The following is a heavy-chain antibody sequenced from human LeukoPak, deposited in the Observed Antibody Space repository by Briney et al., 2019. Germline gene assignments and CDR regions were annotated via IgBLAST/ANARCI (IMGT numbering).Heavy chain of an antibody. CDR2: ILGSGLNT. Sequence: PGGSLRLSCAAPGFDFSNYAMTWVRQAPGKGLEWVSTILGSGLNTYYADSVKGRFTISRDNSKNTLYLQMNSLRAVDTAVYFCASGIRDYYYYGLDVWGHGTTVTVSS. CDR3: ASGIRDYYYYGLDV. J-gene: IGHJ6*02. V-gene: IGHV3-23*01. CDR1: GFDFSNYA.